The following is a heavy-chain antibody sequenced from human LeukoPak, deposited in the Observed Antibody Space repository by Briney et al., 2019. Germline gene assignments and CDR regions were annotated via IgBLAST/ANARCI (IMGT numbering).Heavy chain of an antibody. CDR2: IYHSGST. CDR3: ARAFPFDDYGDPDAFDI. CDR1: GGSISSGGYY. J-gene: IGHJ3*02. D-gene: IGHD4-17*01. V-gene: IGHV4-30-2*01. Sequence: SQTLSLTCAVSGGSISSGGYYCSWIRQPPGKDLEWIGNIYHSGSTYYNPSLKSRVAISVDRSKNQFSLKLSSVTAADTAVYYCARAFPFDDYGDPDAFDIWGQGTMVTVSS.